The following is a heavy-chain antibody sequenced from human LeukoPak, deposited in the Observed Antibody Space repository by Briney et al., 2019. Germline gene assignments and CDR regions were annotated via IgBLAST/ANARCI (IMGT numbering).Heavy chain of an antibody. J-gene: IGHJ4*02. CDR3: AKDDSGYAQGGGVDY. V-gene: IGHV3-43*01. CDR2: ISWDGGST. CDR1: GFTFDDYT. D-gene: IGHD5-12*01. Sequence: GGSLRLSCAASGFTFDDYTMHWVRQAPGKGLEWVSLISWDGGSTYYADSVKGRFTISRDNSKNSLYLQMNSLRTEDTALYYCAKDDSGYAQGGGVDYWGQGTLVTVSS.